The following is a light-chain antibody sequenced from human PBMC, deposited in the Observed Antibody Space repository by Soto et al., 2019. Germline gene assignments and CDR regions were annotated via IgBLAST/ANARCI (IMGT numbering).Light chain of an antibody. CDR3: QQYYSYFFT. CDR2: AAS. J-gene: IGKJ3*01. Sequence: AIRMTQSPSSLSASTGDRVTTTCRASQGISSYLAWYQQKPGKAPKLLIYAASTLQSGVPSRFSGSGSGTDFTLTISCLQSEDFATYYCQQYYSYFFTFGPGTRWIS. V-gene: IGKV1-8*01. CDR1: QGISSY.